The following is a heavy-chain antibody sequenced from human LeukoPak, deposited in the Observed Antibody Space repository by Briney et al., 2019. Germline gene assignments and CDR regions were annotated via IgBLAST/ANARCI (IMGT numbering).Heavy chain of an antibody. V-gene: IGHV5-51*01. J-gene: IGHJ4*02. D-gene: IGHD4-11*01. CDR2: IYPGDYDT. Sequence: GESLKISCKGSGYSFSNYWIAWVRQMPGKGLEYMGIIYPGDYDTRYSPSFRGQVTISVDKSIATACLQWASLKASDTATYYCARAPTSVSNPYYFDSWGQGTLVTVSS. CDR1: GYSFSNYW. CDR3: ARAPTSVSNPYYFDS.